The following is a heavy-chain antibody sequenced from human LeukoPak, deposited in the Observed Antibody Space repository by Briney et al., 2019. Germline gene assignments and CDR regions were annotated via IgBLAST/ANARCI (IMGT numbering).Heavy chain of an antibody. V-gene: IGHV4-4*02. CDR3: ARGYDPAFFDY. CDR1: GGSISSSDW. Sequence: SETLSLTCAVSGGSISSSDWWSWVRPPPGKGLEWIGEIYHSGSTNYNPSLKSRVTISIDKSKNQFSLKLSSVTAADTAVYYCARGYDPAFFDYWGQGTLVTVSS. D-gene: IGHD3-16*01. J-gene: IGHJ4*02. CDR2: IYHSGST.